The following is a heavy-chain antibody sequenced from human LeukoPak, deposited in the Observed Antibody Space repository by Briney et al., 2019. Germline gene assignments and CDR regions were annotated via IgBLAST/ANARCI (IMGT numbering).Heavy chain of an antibody. CDR3: AKGILHDTAMVNYFDY. D-gene: IGHD5-18*01. CDR1: GFTFDDYA. Sequence: GRSLRLSCAASGFTFDDYAMHWVRQAPGKGLEWVSGISWNSGSIGYADSVKGRFTISRDNAKNSLYLQMNSLRAEDTAFYYCAKGILHDTAMVNYFDYWGQGTLVTVSS. J-gene: IGHJ4*02. V-gene: IGHV3-9*01. CDR2: ISWNSGSI.